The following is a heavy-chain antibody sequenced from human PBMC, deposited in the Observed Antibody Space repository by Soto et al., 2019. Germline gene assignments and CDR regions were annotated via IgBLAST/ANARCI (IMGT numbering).Heavy chain of an antibody. CDR3: ARDDYSSGFDY. V-gene: IGHV3-30-3*01. CDR2: ISYDGSNK. J-gene: IGHJ4*02. CDR1: GFTFSSYA. D-gene: IGHD2-21*01. Sequence: GGSLRLSCAASGFTFSSYAMHWVRQAPGKGLEWVAVISYDGSNKYYADSVKGRFTISRDNSKNTLYLQMNSLRAEDTAVYYCARDDYSSGFDYWGQGTLVTVSS.